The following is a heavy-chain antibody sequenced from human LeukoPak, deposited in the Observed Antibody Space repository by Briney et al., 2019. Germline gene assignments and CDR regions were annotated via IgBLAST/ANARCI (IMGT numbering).Heavy chain of an antibody. J-gene: IGHJ4*02. D-gene: IGHD6-13*01. Sequence: NPSETLSLTCTVSGGSISSSSYYWGWIRQPPGKGLEWIGSIYYSGSTYYNPSLKSRVTISVDTSKNQFSLKLSSVTAADTAVYYCARFLYSSSWYRIDYWGQGTLVTVSS. CDR2: IYYSGST. CDR1: GGSISSSSYY. V-gene: IGHV4-39*01. CDR3: ARFLYSSSWYRIDY.